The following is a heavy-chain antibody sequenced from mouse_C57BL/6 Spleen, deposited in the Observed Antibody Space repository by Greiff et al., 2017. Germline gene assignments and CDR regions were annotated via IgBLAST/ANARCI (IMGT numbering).Heavy chain of an antibody. V-gene: IGHV1-50*01. CDR3: ARGFDYDSDY. Sequence: QVQLQQPGAELVKPGASVKLSCKASGYTFTSYWMQWVKQRPGQGLEWIGEIDPSDSYTNYNQKFKGKATWTVDTSSSTAYMQLSSLTSEDSAVYYCARGFDYDSDYWGQGTTLTVSS. CDR1: GYTFTSYW. D-gene: IGHD2-4*01. J-gene: IGHJ2*01. CDR2: IDPSDSYT.